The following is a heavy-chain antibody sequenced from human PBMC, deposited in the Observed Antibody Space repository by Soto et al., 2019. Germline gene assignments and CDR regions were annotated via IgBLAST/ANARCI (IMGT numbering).Heavy chain of an antibody. D-gene: IGHD5-12*01. Sequence: EVQLVEAGGGLVQPGRSLRLSCAASGFTFDDYAMHWVRQAPGKGLEWVSGSSCNSGSIGYADSVKGRFTISRDNAKNSLYLQMNSRRAEDTALYYCAKGGLGLRHVDIVATILRHYYSMDVWGKGTTVTVSS. V-gene: IGHV3-9*01. CDR3: AKGGLGLRHVDIVATILRHYYSMDV. CDR2: SSCNSGSI. CDR1: GFTFDDYA. J-gene: IGHJ6*03.